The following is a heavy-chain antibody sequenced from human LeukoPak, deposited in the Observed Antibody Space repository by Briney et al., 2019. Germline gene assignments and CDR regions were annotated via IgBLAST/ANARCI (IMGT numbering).Heavy chain of an antibody. V-gene: IGHV1-2*02. CDR1: GYTFTGYN. D-gene: IGHD2-15*01. Sequence: ASVKVSCKASGYTFTGYNMHWVRQAPGQGLEWMGWINPNSDGTNYAQKFQGRVTMTRDTSISTAYMELSRLRSDDTAVYYCARGIYCSGGSCPGNWFDPWGQGTLVTVSS. J-gene: IGHJ5*02. CDR3: ARGIYCSGGSCPGNWFDP. CDR2: INPNSDGT.